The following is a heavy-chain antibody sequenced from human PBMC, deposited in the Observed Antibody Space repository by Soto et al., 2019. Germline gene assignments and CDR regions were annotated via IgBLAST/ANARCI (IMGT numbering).Heavy chain of an antibody. V-gene: IGHV1-2*02. J-gene: IGHJ4*02. CDR2: VSPISGDT. Sequence: QVQLVQSGAEVKKPGASVKVSCKTSGYTFSDYRMHWERQAPGQGLEWMGWVSPISGDTNYAQEFQGRVTMTSDPSIKTVYMELNSLTSDDTSMFYCARENWHFDYWGQGTLITVSS. CDR1: GYTFSDYR. CDR3: ARENWHFDY.